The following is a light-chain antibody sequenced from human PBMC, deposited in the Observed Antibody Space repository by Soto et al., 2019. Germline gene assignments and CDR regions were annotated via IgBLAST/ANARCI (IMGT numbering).Light chain of an antibody. CDR3: SSYAGSNTDYV. CDR1: SSDVGGYNY. V-gene: IGLV2-8*02. Sequence: QSALTQPPSASRSPGQSVTISCTGTSSDVGGYNYVSWYQQHPGKAPKLMIYEVSKRPSGVPDRFSGSKSGNTASLTVSGLQAEDEADYYCSSYAGSNTDYVFGTGTKVTVL. CDR2: EVS. J-gene: IGLJ1*01.